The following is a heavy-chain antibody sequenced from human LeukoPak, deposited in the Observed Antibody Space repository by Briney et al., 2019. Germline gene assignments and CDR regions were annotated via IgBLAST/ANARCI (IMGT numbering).Heavy chain of an antibody. V-gene: IGHV4-39*07. Sequence: SETLSLTCTVSGVSVSSGSYYWSWIRQPPGKGLEWIGEINHSGSTNYNPSPKSRVTISVDTSKNQFSLKLSSVTAADTAVYYCARGAAGTKSNDYWGQGTLVTVSS. D-gene: IGHD6-13*01. CDR3: ARGAAGTKSNDY. CDR2: INHSGST. J-gene: IGHJ4*02. CDR1: GVSVSSGSYY.